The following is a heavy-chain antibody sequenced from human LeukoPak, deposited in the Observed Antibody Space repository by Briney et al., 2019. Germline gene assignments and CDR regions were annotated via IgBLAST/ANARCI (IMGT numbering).Heavy chain of an antibody. Sequence: SETLSLTCTVSGGSISSYYWSWIRQPAGKGLEWIGRIYTSGSTNYNPSLKSRVTMSVDTSKNQFSLKLSSVTAADTAVYYCARDHEVMAHADSWFDPWGQGTLVTVSS. J-gene: IGHJ5*02. CDR2: IYTSGST. D-gene: IGHD2-21*01. V-gene: IGHV4-4*07. CDR1: GGSISSYY. CDR3: ARDHEVMAHADSWFDP.